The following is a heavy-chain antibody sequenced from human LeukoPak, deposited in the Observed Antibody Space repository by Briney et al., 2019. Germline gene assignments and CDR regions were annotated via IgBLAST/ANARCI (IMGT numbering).Heavy chain of an antibody. CDR2: INHSGST. CDR1: GGSFGGYY. J-gene: IGHJ4*02. Sequence: SETLSLTCGVYGGSFGGYYWNWIRQPPGKGLEWIGEINHSGSTKYNPSLKSRVTISLDTSKNQFSLKLSSVTAADTAVYYCARHIREYRSGWYGFGYWGQGTLVTVSS. D-gene: IGHD6-19*01. CDR3: ARHIREYRSGWYGFGY. V-gene: IGHV4-34*01.